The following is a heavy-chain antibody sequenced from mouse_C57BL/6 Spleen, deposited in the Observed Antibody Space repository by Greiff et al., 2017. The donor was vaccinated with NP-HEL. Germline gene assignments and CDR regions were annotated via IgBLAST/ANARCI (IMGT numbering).Heavy chain of an antibody. Sequence: QVQLQQSGAELVKPGASVKLSCKASGYTFTSYWMQWVKQRPGQGLEWIGEIDPSDSYTNYNQKFKGKATLTVDTSSSTAYMTLSSLTSEDSAVYYCARYYGSSYRYFDVWGTGTTVTVSS. D-gene: IGHD1-1*01. CDR1: GYTFTSYW. CDR2: IDPSDSYT. J-gene: IGHJ1*03. CDR3: ARYYGSSYRYFDV. V-gene: IGHV1-50*01.